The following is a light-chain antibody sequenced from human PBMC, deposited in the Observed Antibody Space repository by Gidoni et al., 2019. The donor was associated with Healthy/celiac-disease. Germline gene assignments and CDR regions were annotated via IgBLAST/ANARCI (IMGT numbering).Light chain of an antibody. V-gene: IGLV2-8*01. CDR2: EVS. Sequence: SALTQPPSASGSPGQSVTISCTGTSSDVGGYNYVSWYQQHPGKAPKLMIYEVSKRPSGVPDRFSGSKSGNTASLTVSGLQAEDEADYYCSSYAGSNNLVFGGGTKLSVX. CDR3: SSYAGSNNLV. CDR1: SSDVGGYNY. J-gene: IGLJ2*01.